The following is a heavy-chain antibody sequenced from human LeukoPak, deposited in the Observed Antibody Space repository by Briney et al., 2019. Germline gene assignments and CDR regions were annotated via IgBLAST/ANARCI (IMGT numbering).Heavy chain of an antibody. CDR1: GGSISNYY. D-gene: IGHD2-15*01. CDR3: ARGAIVTATLMFDS. J-gene: IGHJ4*02. Sequence: PSETLSLTCSVSGGSISNYYWSWIRQPPRKGLEWIGNVYYSGTTYYNSSLKSRVTMSVDTSKNQFSLKLTSVTAADTAVYYCARGAIVTATLMFDSWGPGTLVTVSS. CDR2: VYYSGTT. V-gene: IGHV4-59*01.